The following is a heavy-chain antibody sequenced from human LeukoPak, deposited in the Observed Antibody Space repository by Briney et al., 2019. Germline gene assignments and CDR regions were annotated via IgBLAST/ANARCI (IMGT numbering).Heavy chain of an antibody. CDR3: ATHSGSYRKGYFDY. CDR2: IYYSGST. D-gene: IGHD1-26*01. CDR1: GGSISSSSYY. V-gene: IGHV4-39*01. Sequence: SETLSLTCTVSGGSISSSSYYWGWIRQPPGKGLEWIGSIYYSGSTYYNPSLESRVTISVDTSKNQFSLKLSSVTAADTAVYYCATHSGSYRKGYFDYWGQGTLVTVSS. J-gene: IGHJ4*02.